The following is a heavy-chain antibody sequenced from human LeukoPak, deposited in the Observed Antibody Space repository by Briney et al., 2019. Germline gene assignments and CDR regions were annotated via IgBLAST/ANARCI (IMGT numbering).Heavy chain of an antibody. Sequence: SETLSLTCAGSGYSISRGYYWGWIRPPPGKGLECVATIYHSGTTYLDPSLKRQATIPVDTPNKQFSLKLNALTAAGAPGRYFPTHSTSRAFDLWGQGALVTVSS. V-gene: IGHV4-38-2*01. CDR3: PTHSTSRAFDL. CDR2: IYHSGTT. CDR1: GYSISRGYY. J-gene: IGHJ4*02. D-gene: IGHD2/OR15-2a*01.